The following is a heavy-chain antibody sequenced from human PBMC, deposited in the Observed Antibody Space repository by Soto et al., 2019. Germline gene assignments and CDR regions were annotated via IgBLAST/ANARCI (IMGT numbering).Heavy chain of an antibody. CDR2: INPNSGGT. V-gene: IGHV1-2*04. Sequence: GASVTVCCKASVYTFNGYYIHWVRQAPGQGLEWMGWINPNSGGTNYAQKFQGWVTMTRDTSINTAYMELSRLRSDDTAVYYCARVADGSGFFDIWGQGTMVTVSS. J-gene: IGHJ3*02. D-gene: IGHD3-10*01. CDR3: ARVADGSGFFDI. CDR1: VYTFNGYY.